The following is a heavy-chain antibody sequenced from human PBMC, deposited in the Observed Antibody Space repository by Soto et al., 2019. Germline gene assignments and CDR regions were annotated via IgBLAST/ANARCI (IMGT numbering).Heavy chain of an antibody. J-gene: IGHJ6*02. D-gene: IGHD5-12*01. CDR3: ARALVATQYYYYGMDV. V-gene: IGHV1-69*13. Sequence: SVKVSCKASGGTFSSYAIGWVRQAPGQGLEWMGGIIPIFGTANYAQKFQGRVTITADESTSTAYMELSSLRSEDTAVYYCARALVATQYYYYGMDVWGQGTTVTVSS. CDR2: IIPIFGTA. CDR1: GGTFSSYA.